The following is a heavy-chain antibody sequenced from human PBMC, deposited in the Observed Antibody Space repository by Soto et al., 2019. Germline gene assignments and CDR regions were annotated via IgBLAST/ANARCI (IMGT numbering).Heavy chain of an antibody. V-gene: IGHV1-69*13. J-gene: IGHJ6*02. Sequence: SSLKVSCKSAGVSFSTYSINCVRQSPGQCLEWMGGIIPIFGTANYAQKFQGRVTITADESTSTAYMELSSLRSEDTAVYYCARQNTAMATVYYYYGMDVWGQGTTVTVSS. D-gene: IGHD5-18*01. CDR2: IIPIFGTA. CDR1: GVSFSTYS. CDR3: ARQNTAMATVYYYYGMDV.